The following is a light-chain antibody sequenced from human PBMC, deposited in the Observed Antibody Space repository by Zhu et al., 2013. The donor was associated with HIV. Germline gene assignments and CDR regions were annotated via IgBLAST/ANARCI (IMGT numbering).Light chain of an antibody. CDR3: QQYYSAPPT. CDR1: QSVLFSSNNKNY. V-gene: IGKV4-1*01. Sequence: DIMMIQSPDSLAVSLGERATINCKSSQSVLFSSNNKNYLAWYQQKPGQSPKLLIYWASTRESGVPDRFSGSGSGTDFTLTISSLQAEDVAVYYCQQYYSAPPTFGQGTKVEIK. J-gene: IGKJ1*01. CDR2: WAS.